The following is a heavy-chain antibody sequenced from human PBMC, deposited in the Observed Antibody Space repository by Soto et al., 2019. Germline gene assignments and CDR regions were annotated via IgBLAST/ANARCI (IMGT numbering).Heavy chain of an antibody. CDR3: TTDRRRRVYDFWSGYPRFDY. CDR2: IKSKTDGGTT. J-gene: IGHJ4*02. Sequence: KPGGSLRLSCAASGFTFSNAWMSWVRQAPGKGLEWVGRIKSKTDGGTTDYAAPVKGRFTISRDDSKNTLYLQMNSLKTEDTAVYYCTTDRRRRVYDFWSGYPRFDYWGQGTLVTVSS. D-gene: IGHD3-3*01. V-gene: IGHV3-15*01. CDR1: GFTFSNAW.